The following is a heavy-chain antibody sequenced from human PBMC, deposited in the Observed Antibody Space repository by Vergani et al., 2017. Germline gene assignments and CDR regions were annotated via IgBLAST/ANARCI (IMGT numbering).Heavy chain of an antibody. J-gene: IGHJ4*02. CDR1: GYTFTSYD. CDR3: ARDLDYYDSSGYPGY. Sequence: QVQLVQSGAEVKKPGASVKVSCKASGYTFTSYDINWVRQATGQGLEWMGWMNPNSGNTGYAQKFQGRVTITADESTSTAYMELSSLRSEDTAVYYCARDLDYYDSSGYPGYWGQGTLVTVSS. D-gene: IGHD3-22*01. CDR2: MNPNSGNT. V-gene: IGHV1-8*01.